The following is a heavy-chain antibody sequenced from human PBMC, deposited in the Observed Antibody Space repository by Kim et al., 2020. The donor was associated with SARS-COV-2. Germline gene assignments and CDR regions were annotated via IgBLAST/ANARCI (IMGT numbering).Heavy chain of an antibody. D-gene: IGHD1-1*01. CDR3: VRGDLVQMEYSYRKFDP. Sequence: GSLRLSCAASGFSITNYWMNWVRQAPGKGLVWVSRINSDGKTTTYADSVKGRFTISRDNAKNTPYLEMHTLRAEDTAMYYCVRGDLVQMEYSYRKFDPW. V-gene: IGHV3-74*03. J-gene: IGHJ5*02. CDR2: INSDGKTT. CDR1: GFSITNYW.